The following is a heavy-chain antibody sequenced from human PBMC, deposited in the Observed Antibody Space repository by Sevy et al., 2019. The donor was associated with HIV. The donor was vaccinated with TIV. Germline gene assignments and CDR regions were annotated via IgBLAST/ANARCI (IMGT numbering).Heavy chain of an antibody. CDR1: GGSISSRNW. CDR3: ARVSYASGIKMDV. V-gene: IGHV4-4*02. J-gene: IGHJ6*02. CDR2: IYHSGST. D-gene: IGHD3-16*01. Sequence: SHTLSLTCAVSGGSISSRNWWIWVRQPPGKGLEWIGEIYHSGSTNYNSSLKSRVTISIDKSKNQFSLKLSSVSAADTAVYYCARVSYASGIKMDVWGQGTTVTVSS.